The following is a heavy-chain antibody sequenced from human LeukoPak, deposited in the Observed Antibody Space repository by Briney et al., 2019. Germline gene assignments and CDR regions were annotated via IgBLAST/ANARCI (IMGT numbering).Heavy chain of an antibody. CDR2: INPNSGGT. Sequence: GASVKVSCKASGYTFTGYYMHWVRQAPGQGLEWMGWINPNSGGTNYAQKFQGRVTMTRDTSISTAYMELSRLRSDDTAVYYCATSLCFGELSHYFDYWGQGTLVTVSS. CDR3: ATSLCFGELSHYFDY. CDR1: GYTFTGYY. D-gene: IGHD3-10*01. V-gene: IGHV1-2*02. J-gene: IGHJ4*02.